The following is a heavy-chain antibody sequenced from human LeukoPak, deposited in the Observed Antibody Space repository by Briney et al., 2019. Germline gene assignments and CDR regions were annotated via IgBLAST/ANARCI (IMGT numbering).Heavy chain of an antibody. J-gene: IGHJ4*02. V-gene: IGHV3-23*01. D-gene: IGHD2-15*01. CDR2: ISGSGGST. CDR3: AASITGSGGRNAYDY. CDR1: GFTFSSYA. Sequence: GGSLRLSCAASGFTFSSYAMSWVRQAPGKGLEWVSAISGSGGSTYYADSVKGRFTISRDNSKNTLYLQMNSLRAEDTAVYYCAASITGSGGRNAYDYWGQGTLVTVSS.